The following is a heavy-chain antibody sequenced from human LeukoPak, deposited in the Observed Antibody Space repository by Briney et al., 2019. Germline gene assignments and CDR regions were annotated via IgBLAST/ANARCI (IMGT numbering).Heavy chain of an antibody. CDR1: GFTFSNFA. V-gene: IGHV3-23*03. D-gene: IGHD2-21*02. CDR3: AKDLTFGDGKCEFHA. J-gene: IGHJ5*02. Sequence: GGSLRLSCAASGFTFSNFAIAWVRQAPGSGLAWVSGVYAGGSAINYPDSVKGRFTISRDNSKNTLYLQMNDLRVEDTAVYYCAKDLTFGDGKCEFHAWGQGTLVTVSS. CDR2: VYAGGSAI.